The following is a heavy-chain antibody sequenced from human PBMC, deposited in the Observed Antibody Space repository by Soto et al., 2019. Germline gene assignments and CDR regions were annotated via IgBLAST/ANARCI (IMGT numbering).Heavy chain of an antibody. CDR1: GESIATGAFY. CDR2: IFYAGDT. V-gene: IGHV4-31*03. J-gene: IGHJ5*02. D-gene: IGHD4-17*01. Sequence: SETLSLTCTVSGESIATGAFYWSWIRLQSGKGPEWIGSIFYAGDTYYNPSLKGRVEISLDGSQNQFSLNLRSVTAADTAVYYCAREGDYRTWFEPWGPGTLVTVYS. CDR3: AREGDYRTWFEP.